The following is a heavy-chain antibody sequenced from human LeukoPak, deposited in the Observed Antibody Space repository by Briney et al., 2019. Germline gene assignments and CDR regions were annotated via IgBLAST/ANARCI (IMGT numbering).Heavy chain of an antibody. CDR2: ISISSDYI. CDR3: ARTLRWLQDPVYYGMDV. D-gene: IGHD5-24*01. V-gene: IGHV3-21*04. Sequence: GGSLRLSCAASGFTFNIYTMNWVRQAPGRGLEWVSSISISSDYIYYADSLMGRFTISRDNAENSLYLQMNSLRAEDTAVYYCARTLRWLQDPVYYGMDVWGQGTTVTVSS. CDR1: GFTFNIYT. J-gene: IGHJ6*02.